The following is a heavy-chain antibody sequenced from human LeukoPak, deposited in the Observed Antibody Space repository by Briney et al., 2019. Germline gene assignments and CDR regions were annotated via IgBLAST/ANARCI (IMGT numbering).Heavy chain of an antibody. CDR3: ARDNRMRYCSSTSCQAYCGGDCLVDY. D-gene: IGHD2-2*01. J-gene: IGHJ4*02. V-gene: IGHV3-21*01. CDR2: ISSSSSYI. Sequence: GGSLRLSCAASGFTFSSYSMNWVRQAPGKGLEWVSSISSSSSYIYYADSVKGRFTISRDNAKNSLYLQMNSLRAEDTAVYYCARDNRMRYCSSTSCQAYCGGDCLVDYWGQGTLVTVSS. CDR1: GFTFSSYS.